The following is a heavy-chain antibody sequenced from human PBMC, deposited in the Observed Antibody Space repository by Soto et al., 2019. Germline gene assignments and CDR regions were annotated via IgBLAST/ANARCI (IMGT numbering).Heavy chain of an antibody. CDR3: ARHGSSTANWIDP. Sequence: PSATLSLTCTVSGGYLNIGGYYWTWIRQHPGKGLEWMGYIYYTGKTYYNPSLESRLTMSVDTSKNQFSLKLSSVTAADTGVYYCARHGSSTANWIDPWGQATPVTLSS. CDR2: IYYTGKT. CDR1: GGYLNIGGYY. J-gene: IGHJ5*02. V-gene: IGHV4-31*03. D-gene: IGHD2-15*01.